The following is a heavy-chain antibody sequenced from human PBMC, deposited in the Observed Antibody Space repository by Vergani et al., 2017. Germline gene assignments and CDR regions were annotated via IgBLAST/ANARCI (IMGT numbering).Heavy chain of an antibody. CDR3: ASLDIVVVPAAIKKNWFDP. CDR2: ISSSSSYI. CDR1: GFTFSSYS. J-gene: IGHJ5*02. D-gene: IGHD2-2*01. V-gene: IGHV3-21*01. Sequence: EVQLVESGGGLVQPGGSLRLSCAASGFTFSSYSMNWVRQAPGKGLEWVSSISSSSSYIYYADSVKGRFTISRDNAKNSLYLQMNSLRAEDTAVYYCASLDIVVVPAAIKKNWFDPWGQGTLVTVSS.